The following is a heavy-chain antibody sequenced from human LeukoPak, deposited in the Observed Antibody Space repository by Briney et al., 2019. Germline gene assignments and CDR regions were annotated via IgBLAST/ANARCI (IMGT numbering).Heavy chain of an antibody. CDR2: IKENAVGATR. Sequence: GGSLRLSCKASGFTFSGSWMSWVRQAPGRGLEWVGRIKENAVGATRDYAAPVKGRFTISRDDSRNTIYLEMNSLRAEDTAIYYCTAGLGRTNDDSWGQGTLVTVSS. J-gene: IGHJ4*02. D-gene: IGHD2-2*01. CDR3: TAGLGRTNDDS. CDR1: GFTFSGSW. V-gene: IGHV3-15*01.